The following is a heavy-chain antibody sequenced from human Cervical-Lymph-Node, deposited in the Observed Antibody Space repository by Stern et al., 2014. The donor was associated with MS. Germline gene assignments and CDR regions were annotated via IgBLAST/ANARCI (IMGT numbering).Heavy chain of an antibody. CDR2: IIPVFGTT. CDR1: GGTFYASS. D-gene: IGHD2-15*01. V-gene: IGHV1-69*06. J-gene: IGHJ5*02. Sequence: QVQLVQSGAEVKKPGSSVKVSCKASGGTFYASSITWVRQAPGQGLEWMGGIIPVFGTTNYAHKFQGRVTITADKSTSTAYMDLNSLTSQDTAMYYCAKNGGEHCGDGSCIDPWGQGTLVTVSS. CDR3: AKNGGEHCGDGSCIDP.